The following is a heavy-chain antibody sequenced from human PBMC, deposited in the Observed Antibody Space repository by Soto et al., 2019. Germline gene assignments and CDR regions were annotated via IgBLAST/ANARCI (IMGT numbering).Heavy chain of an antibody. J-gene: IGHJ4*02. D-gene: IGHD6-13*01. V-gene: IGHV3-11*01. CDR2: IGRSGSTI. CDR3: ARGVLAAVTNTFAY. Sequence: GGSLRLSCAASGFTFTDYYMTWVRQAPGKGLEWVSYIGRSGSTIYYADSVKGRFTISRDNAQNSLFLQMNSLRAEDTAIYYCARGVLAAVTNTFAYWGQGALVTVSS. CDR1: GFTFTDYY.